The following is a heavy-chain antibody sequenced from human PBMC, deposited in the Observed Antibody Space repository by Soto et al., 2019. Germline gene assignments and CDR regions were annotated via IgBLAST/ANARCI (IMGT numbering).Heavy chain of an antibody. J-gene: IGHJ4*02. V-gene: IGHV4-38-2*02. CDR3: ARDKYSGSREFDY. D-gene: IGHD1-26*01. Sequence: PSETLSLTCAVSGYSISSGYYLGWIRQPPGKGLEWIGSIYHSGSTYYNPSLKSRVTISVDTSKNQFSLKLSSVTAADTAVYYCARDKYSGSREFDYWGQGTLVTVSS. CDR2: IYHSGST. CDR1: GYSISSGYY.